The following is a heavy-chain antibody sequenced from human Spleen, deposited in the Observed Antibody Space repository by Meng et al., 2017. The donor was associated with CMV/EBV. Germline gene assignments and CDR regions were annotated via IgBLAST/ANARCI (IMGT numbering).Heavy chain of an antibody. CDR2: IYYSVST. V-gene: IGHV4-59*01. Sequence: SETLSLTCTVSGGSISSYYWSWIRQPPGKGLEWIGYIYYSVSTNNNPTHKSRVTIPVNTSKNQSTLKLSSVTAADTAVYYCAREGGSSDGSYYYGMDVWGQGTTVTVSS. D-gene: IGHD1-1*01. J-gene: IGHJ6*02. CDR1: GGSISSYY. CDR3: AREGGSSDGSYYYGMDV.